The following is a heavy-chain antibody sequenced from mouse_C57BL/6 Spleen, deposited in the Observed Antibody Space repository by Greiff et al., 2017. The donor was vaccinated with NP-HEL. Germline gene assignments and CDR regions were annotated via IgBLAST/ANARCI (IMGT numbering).Heavy chain of an antibody. D-gene: IGHD2-4*01. CDR1: GYTFTDYY. J-gene: IGHJ3*01. CDR3: ARGYDYPWFAY. CDR2: INPNNGGT. V-gene: IGHV1-26*01. Sequence: EVQLQQSGPELVKPGASVKISCKASGYTFTDYYMNWVKQSHGKSLEWIGDINPNNGGTSYNQKFKGKATLTVDKSSSTAYMELRSLTSEDSAVYYCARGYDYPWFAYWGQGTLVTVSA.